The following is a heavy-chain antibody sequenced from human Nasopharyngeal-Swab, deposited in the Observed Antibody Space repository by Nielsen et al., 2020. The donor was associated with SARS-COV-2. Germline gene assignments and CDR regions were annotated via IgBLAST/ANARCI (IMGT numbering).Heavy chain of an antibody. V-gene: IGHV1-69*13. CDR2: IIPIFGTA. CDR1: GGTFSSYA. D-gene: IGHD2-15*01. J-gene: IGHJ6*03. Sequence: SVKVSCKASGGTFSSYAISWVRQAPGQGLEWMGGIIPIFGTANYAQKFQGRVTISADESTSTAYMELSSLRSEDTAVYYCARGGDIVVVVAATEYYYYYMDVWGKGTTVTVSS. CDR3: ARGGDIVVVVAATEYYYYYMDV.